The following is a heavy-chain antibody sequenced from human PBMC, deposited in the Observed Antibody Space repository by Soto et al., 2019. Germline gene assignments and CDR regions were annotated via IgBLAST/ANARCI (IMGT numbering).Heavy chain of an antibody. CDR1: GFTFSSYG. D-gene: IGHD2-15*01. J-gene: IGHJ4*02. Sequence: QVQLVESGGGVVQPGRSLRLSCAASGFTFSSYGMHWVRQAPGKGLEWVAVIWYDGSNEYYADSVKGRFTISRDNSKNTLYLQMNSLRAEDTAVYYCAREGVGYCSGGSCYSSHFDYWGQGTLVTVSS. CDR2: IWYDGSNE. V-gene: IGHV3-33*01. CDR3: AREGVGYCSGGSCYSSHFDY.